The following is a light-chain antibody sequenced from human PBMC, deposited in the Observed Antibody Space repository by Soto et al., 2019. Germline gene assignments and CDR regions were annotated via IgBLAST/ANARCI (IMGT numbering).Light chain of an antibody. V-gene: IGKV2-28*01. Sequence: DIVMTQSPLSLPVTPGEPASISCRSSQSLLHSNGYNYLDWYLQKPGQSPQLQIYLGSNRASGVPDRFSGSGSGTDFTLKISRVEAEDVGVYYCMQALQAAPAVGRATKVDIK. CDR2: LGS. J-gene: IGKJ3*01. CDR1: QSLLHSNGYNY. CDR3: MQALQAAPA.